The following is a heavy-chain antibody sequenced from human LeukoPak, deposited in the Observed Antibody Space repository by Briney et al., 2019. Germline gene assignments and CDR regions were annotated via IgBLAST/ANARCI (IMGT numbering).Heavy chain of an antibody. J-gene: IGHJ6*03. CDR3: ARHPRIAVPPFYYYYMDV. CDR1: GGSLNGYY. D-gene: IGHD6-6*01. V-gene: IGHV4-59*08. Sequence: PSETLSLTCTVSGGSLNGYYWSWLRQPLGKGLEWIGFIYHSGSVNHNPSLKSRATISVDTSKNQVSLKLTSVTAADTAVYYCARHPRIAVPPFYYYYMDVWGKGTTVTVSS. CDR2: IYHSGSV.